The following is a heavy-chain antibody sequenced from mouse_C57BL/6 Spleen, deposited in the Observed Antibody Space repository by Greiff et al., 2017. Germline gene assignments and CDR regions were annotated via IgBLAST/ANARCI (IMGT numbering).Heavy chain of an antibody. CDR1: GFNIKDYY. D-gene: IGHD2-2*01. V-gene: IGHV14-1*01. CDR2: IDPEDGDT. CDR3: TIGGLRRGRDYYAMDY. J-gene: IGHJ4*01. Sequence: VQLKQSGAELVRPGASVKLSCTASGFNIKDYYMHWVKQRPEQGLEWIGRIDPEDGDTEYAPKFQGKATMTADTSSNTAYLQLSSLTSEDTAVYYCTIGGLRRGRDYYAMDYWGQGTSVTVSS.